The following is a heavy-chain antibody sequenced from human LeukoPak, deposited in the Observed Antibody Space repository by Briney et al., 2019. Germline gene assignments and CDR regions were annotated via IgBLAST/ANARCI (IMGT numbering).Heavy chain of an antibody. J-gene: IGHJ6*02. V-gene: IGHV1-69*04. CDR2: IIPILGIG. D-gene: IGHD1-26*01. CDR1: GGTFSSYT. Sequence: ASVKASCKASGGTFSSYTISWVRQAPGQGLEWMGRIIPILGIGNYAQKFQGRVTITADKSTSTAYMELSSLRSEDTAVYYCARDRVGADYGMDVWGQGTTVTVSS. CDR3: ARDRVGADYGMDV.